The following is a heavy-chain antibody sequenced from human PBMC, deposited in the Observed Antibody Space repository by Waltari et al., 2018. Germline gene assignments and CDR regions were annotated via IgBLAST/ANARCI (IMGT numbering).Heavy chain of an antibody. CDR2: IKQDGSEK. CDR1: GFALSRHW. V-gene: IGHV3-7*01. D-gene: IGHD6-13*01. J-gene: IGHJ4*02. CDR3: ASGISIAAAGDY. Sequence: EVQLVESGGGLVQPGGCLRFSCVACGFALSRHWMSWVRQAPGKGLEWVANIKQDGSEKYYVDSVKGRFTISRDNAKNSLYLQMNSLRAEDTAVYYCASGISIAAAGDYWGQGTLVTVSS.